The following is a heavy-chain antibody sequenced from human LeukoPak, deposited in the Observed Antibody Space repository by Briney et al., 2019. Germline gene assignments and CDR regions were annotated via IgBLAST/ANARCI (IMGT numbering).Heavy chain of an antibody. CDR2: MYYSGTT. D-gene: IGHD3-3*01. V-gene: IGHV4-59*01. CDR1: GGSISSYY. CDR3: ARWGVFDDFWSGYPRDWFDP. Sequence: PSETLSLTCTVSGGSISSYYWSWMRQPPGKGLERIGYMYYSGTTNYNPSLKSRITISADTSKNQFSLKLSSVTAADTAVYYCARWGVFDDFWSGYPRDWFDPWGQGTLVTVSS. J-gene: IGHJ5*02.